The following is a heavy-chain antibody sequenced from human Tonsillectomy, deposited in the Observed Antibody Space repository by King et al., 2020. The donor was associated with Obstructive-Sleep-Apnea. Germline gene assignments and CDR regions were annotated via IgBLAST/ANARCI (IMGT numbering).Heavy chain of an antibody. Sequence: VQLVESGGGLVQPVGSLRLSCAASGFTFSSYAMSWVRQAPGKGLEWGSAISGMGGGIYYAASVKGGFTISRDHSKNPLYLQMNSLRAEDTDVYYCAKGGYSYGAPFDDWGQGTLVTVSS. CDR2: ISGMGGGI. V-gene: IGHV3-23*04. J-gene: IGHJ4*02. D-gene: IGHD5-18*01. CDR1: GFTFSSYA. CDR3: AKGGYSYGAPFDD.